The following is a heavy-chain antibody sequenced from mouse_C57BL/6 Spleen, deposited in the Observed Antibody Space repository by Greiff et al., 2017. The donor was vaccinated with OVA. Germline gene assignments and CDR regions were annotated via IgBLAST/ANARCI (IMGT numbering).Heavy chain of an antibody. CDR3: ARGIYYTY. V-gene: IGHV5-17*01. D-gene: IGHD2-1*01. CDR1: GFTFSDYG. CDR2: ISSGSSTI. J-gene: IGHJ2*01. Sequence: EVQLVESGGGLVKPGGSLKLSCAASGFTFSDYGMHWVRQAPEKGLEWVAYISSGSSTISYADTVKGRFTISRDNAKNTLFLPMTSLRSEDTAMYYCARGIYYTYWGQGTTLTVSS.